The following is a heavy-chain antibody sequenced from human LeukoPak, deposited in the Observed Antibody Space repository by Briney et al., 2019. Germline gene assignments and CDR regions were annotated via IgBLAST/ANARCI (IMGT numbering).Heavy chain of an antibody. CDR3: ARASPIGRMDV. CDR2: ISSSSYI. CDR1: GFTFSSYS. Sequence: GGTLRLSCAASGFTFSSYSMNWVRQAPGKGLEWVSSISSSSYIYYADSVKGRFTISRDNAKNSLYLQMNSLRAEDTAVYYCARASPIGRMDVWGKGTTVTVSS. V-gene: IGHV3-21*01. D-gene: IGHD2/OR15-2a*01. J-gene: IGHJ6*04.